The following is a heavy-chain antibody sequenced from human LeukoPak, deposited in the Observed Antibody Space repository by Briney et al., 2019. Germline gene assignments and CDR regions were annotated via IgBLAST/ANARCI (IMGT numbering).Heavy chain of an antibody. CDR2: IYYSGST. CDR3: ARERLRYDSSEGVY. CDR1: GGSISSSSYY. J-gene: IGHJ4*02. Sequence: SETLSLTCTVSGGSISSSSYYWGWIRQPPGKGLEWIGSIYYSGSTYYNPSLKSRVTISVDTSKNQFSLKLSSVTAADTAVYYCARERLRYDSSEGVYWGQGTLVTVSS. V-gene: IGHV4-39*07. D-gene: IGHD3-22*01.